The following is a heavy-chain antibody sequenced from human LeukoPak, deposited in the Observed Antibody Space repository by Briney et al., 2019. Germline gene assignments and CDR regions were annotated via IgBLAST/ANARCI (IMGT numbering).Heavy chain of an antibody. CDR2: INPNSGGT. CDR1: GYTFTNYA. J-gene: IGHJ4*02. Sequence: ASVKVSCKASGYTFTNYAMNWVRQAPGQGLEWMGWINPNSGGTNYAQKFQGRVTMTRDTSISTAYMELSRLRSDDTAVYYCASGGEYSSSSGVFYWGQGTLVTVSS. D-gene: IGHD6-6*01. V-gene: IGHV1-2*02. CDR3: ASGGEYSSSSGVFY.